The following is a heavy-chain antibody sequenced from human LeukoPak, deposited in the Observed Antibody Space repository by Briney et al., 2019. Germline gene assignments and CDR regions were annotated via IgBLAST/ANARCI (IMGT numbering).Heavy chain of an antibody. CDR2: ISGDGGNT. J-gene: IGHJ6*02. D-gene: IGHD3-9*01. V-gene: IGHV3-23*01. CDR1: GFTFSTYS. Sequence: GGSLRLSCAASGFTFSTYSMSWVRQAPGRGLEWVSAISGDGGNTYYADPVKGRFTISRGNSKNTLYLQMNTLRVEDTAVYYCTRDLMDYDVSTGLHHYYMDVWGQGTTVTVSS. CDR3: TRDLMDYDVSTGLHHYYMDV.